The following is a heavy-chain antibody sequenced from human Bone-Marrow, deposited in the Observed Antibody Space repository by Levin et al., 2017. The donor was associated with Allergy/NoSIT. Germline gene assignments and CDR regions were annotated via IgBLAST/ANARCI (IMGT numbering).Heavy chain of an antibody. CDR2: VYYTGSA. CDR1: GGPFRNSY. J-gene: IGHJ5*02. D-gene: IGHD1/OR15-1a*01. Sequence: SQTLSLTCGVHGGPFRNSYWGWIRQHPGKGLEWVGSVYYTGSAYYNPSLKTRASISVDTSKNQFSLTLTSVTAADTAVYYCATVEQEQLLKGNWVDPWGQGTLVTVST. CDR3: ATVEQEQLLKGNWVDP. V-gene: IGHV4-31*02.